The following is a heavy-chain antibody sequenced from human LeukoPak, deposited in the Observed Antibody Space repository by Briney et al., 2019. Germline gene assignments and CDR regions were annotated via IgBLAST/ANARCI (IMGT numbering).Heavy chain of an antibody. Sequence: GASVKVSCKASGYTLTSYDINWVRQASGQGLEWMGWMNPNSGNTGYAQKFQGRVTMTRNTSISTAYMELSSLRSEDTAVYYCARDEDGGNSRLDYWGQGTLVTVSS. CDR1: GYTLTSYD. J-gene: IGHJ4*02. CDR3: ARDEDGGNSRLDY. V-gene: IGHV1-8*01. D-gene: IGHD4-23*01. CDR2: MNPNSGNT.